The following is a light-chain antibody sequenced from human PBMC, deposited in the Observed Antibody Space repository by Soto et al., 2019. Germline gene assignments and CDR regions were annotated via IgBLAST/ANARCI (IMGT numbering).Light chain of an antibody. CDR2: GAS. J-gene: IGKJ1*01. V-gene: IGKV3-20*01. CDR3: QQYGSSPPWT. Sequence: EIGFTRSPITLSLSPGERATLSCRASQSVSSSYLAWYQQKPGQAPRLLIYGASSRATGVPDRFSGSGSGTDFTLTISRQEPEDFAVYYCQQYGSSPPWTFGQGTKVDIK. CDR1: QSVSSSY.